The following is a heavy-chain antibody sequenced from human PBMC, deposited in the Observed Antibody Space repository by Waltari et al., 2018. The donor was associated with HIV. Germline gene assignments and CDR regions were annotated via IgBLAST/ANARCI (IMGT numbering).Heavy chain of an antibody. Sequence: QVQLVQSGAEVKKPGASVKVSCKASGYTFTSYGISWVRQAPGQGLEWMGWISAYNGNTNYAQKLQGRVTMTTDTSTSTAYMELRSLRSDDTAVYYCAREHISGITGTTRRGYHWFDPWGQGTLVTVSS. CDR3: AREHISGITGTTRRGYHWFDP. J-gene: IGHJ5*02. V-gene: IGHV1-18*01. CDR1: GYTFTSYG. D-gene: IGHD1-7*01. CDR2: ISAYNGNT.